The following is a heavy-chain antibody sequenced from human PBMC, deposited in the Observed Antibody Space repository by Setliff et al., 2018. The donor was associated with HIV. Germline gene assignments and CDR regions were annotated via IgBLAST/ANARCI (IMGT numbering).Heavy chain of an antibody. J-gene: IGHJ3*02. V-gene: IGHV1-2*06. CDR1: GYTFNNYF. Sequence: ASVKVSCKASGYTFNNYFLHWVRQAPGQGLEWMGRFHPYSGHTNYAQNFQGRVTMTMDASITTVYMELSRLTSDDTAMYYCATQRDIVMVPGQGGFDIWAQGTMVTVSS. D-gene: IGHD2-2*01. CDR2: FHPYSGHT. CDR3: ATQRDIVMVPGQGGFDI.